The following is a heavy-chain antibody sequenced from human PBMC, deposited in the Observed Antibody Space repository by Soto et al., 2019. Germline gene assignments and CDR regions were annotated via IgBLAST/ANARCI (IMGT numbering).Heavy chain of an antibody. V-gene: IGHV3-21*01. CDR2: ISSTTNYI. Sequence: LRLSCAASGFTFTRYSMNWVRQAPGKGLEWVSSISSTTNYIYYADSMKGRFTVSRDNAKNSVYLDMNSLSAGDTAAYYCARESEDLTSNFDYWGQGTLVTSPQ. J-gene: IGHJ4*02. CDR1: GFTFTRYS. CDR3: ARESEDLTSNFDY.